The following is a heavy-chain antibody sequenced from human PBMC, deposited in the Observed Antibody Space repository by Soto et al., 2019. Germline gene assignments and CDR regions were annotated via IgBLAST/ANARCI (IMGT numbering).Heavy chain of an antibody. CDR1: EYSFTTYW. D-gene: IGHD6-13*01. Sequence: PGESLKISCKGSEYSFTTYWISWVRQMPGKGLEWMGRIDPSDSYTQYSPSFQGHVTISADKSISTAYLQWSSLKASDTALYYCARLAAACDQFYNTMDVWGQGTMVTVSS. V-gene: IGHV5-10-1*01. CDR3: ARLAAACDQFYNTMDV. CDR2: IDPSDSYT. J-gene: IGHJ6*02.